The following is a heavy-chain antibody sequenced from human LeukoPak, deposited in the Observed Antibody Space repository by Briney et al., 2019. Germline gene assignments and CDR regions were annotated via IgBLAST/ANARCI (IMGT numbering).Heavy chain of an antibody. D-gene: IGHD4-17*01. J-gene: IGHJ4*02. Sequence: SETLSLTCTVSGGTIDTSRYYWGWIRQPPGKGLEWLANIYYRGDPFYNPSLKSRLTISMDTSKNQFSLRLTSVTAADTAVYYCAGTSVTLHFWGQGALATVSS. CDR3: AGTSVTLHF. CDR1: GGTIDTSRYY. CDR2: IYYRGDP. V-gene: IGHV4-39*01.